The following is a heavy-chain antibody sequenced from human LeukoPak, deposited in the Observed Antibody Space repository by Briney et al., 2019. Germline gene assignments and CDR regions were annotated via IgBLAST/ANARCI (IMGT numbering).Heavy chain of an antibody. J-gene: IGHJ3*02. CDR2: INPSGGST. D-gene: IGHD1-14*01. Sequence: ASVKVSCKASGYTFTSYYMHWVRQAPGQGLEWMGIINPSGGSTSYAQKFQGRVTMTRNMSTSTVYMELSSLRSEDTAVYYCARDGMAFDAFDIWGQGTMVTVSS. CDR1: GYTFTSYY. V-gene: IGHV1-46*01. CDR3: ARDGMAFDAFDI.